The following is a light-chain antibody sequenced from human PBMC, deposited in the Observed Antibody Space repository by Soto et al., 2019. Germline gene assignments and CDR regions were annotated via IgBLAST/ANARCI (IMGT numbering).Light chain of an antibody. Sequence: QSALTQPASVSGSPGQSITISCTGTSGDVGGYNAVSWFQQHPGKAPPLIMYEVSNRPSGVSNRFSGSKSGNTASLTISGLPSEDETDYYCSSYTSTSAWVFGGGTKLTVL. CDR2: EVS. J-gene: IGLJ3*02. CDR3: SSYTSTSAWV. V-gene: IGLV2-14*01. CDR1: SGDVGGYNA.